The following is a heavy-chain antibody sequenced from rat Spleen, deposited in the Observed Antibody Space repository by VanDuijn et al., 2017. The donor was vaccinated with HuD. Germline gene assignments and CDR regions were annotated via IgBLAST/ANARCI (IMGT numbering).Heavy chain of an antibody. D-gene: IGHD1-11*01. CDR3: TRRETYGWFAY. CDR1: GFTFSNYG. CDR2: LSSGGGVT. Sequence: EVQLVESGGGSVQPGRSMKLSCVASGFTFSNYGMAWVRQAPKKGLEWVASLSSGGGVTYYPDSVKGRFTVSRDNAKNTLYLQMDSLRSEDTGNYFCTRRETYGWFAYWGQGTPVTVSS. V-gene: IGHV5S13*01. J-gene: IGHJ3*01.